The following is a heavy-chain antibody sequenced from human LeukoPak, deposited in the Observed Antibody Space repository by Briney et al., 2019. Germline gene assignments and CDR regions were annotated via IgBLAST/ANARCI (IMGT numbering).Heavy chain of an antibody. V-gene: IGHV1-2*06. CDR2: INPNSGGT. J-gene: IGHJ1*01. Sequence: ASVKVSCKASGYTFTGYGINWVRQAPGQGLEWMGRINPNSGGTNYAQKFQGRVTMTRDTSISTAYMELSRLRSDDTAVYYCARDFIAVAGTEYFQHWGQGTLVTVSS. CDR3: ARDFIAVAGTEYFQH. CDR1: GYTFTGYG. D-gene: IGHD6-19*01.